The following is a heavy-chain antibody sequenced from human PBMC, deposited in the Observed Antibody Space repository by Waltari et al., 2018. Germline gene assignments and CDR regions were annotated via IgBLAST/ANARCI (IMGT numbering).Heavy chain of an antibody. D-gene: IGHD3-22*01. CDR2: ISGSGGST. CDR3: AHYYYDSSGYFGY. V-gene: IGHV3-23*01. Sequence: EVQLLESGGGLVQPGGSLRLSCAASGFTFSSYAMSWVRQAPGKGLEWVSAISGSGGSTYYADAVKGRFTISRDNSKNTLYLQMNSLRAEDTAVYYCAHYYYDSSGYFGYWGQGTLVTVSS. J-gene: IGHJ4*02. CDR1: GFTFSSYA.